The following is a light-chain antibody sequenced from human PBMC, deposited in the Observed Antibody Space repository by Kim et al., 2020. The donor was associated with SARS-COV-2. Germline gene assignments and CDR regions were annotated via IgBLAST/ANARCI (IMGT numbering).Light chain of an antibody. V-gene: IGLV2-14*03. CDR1: SSDVGAYNF. Sequence: QSALTQPASVSGSPGQSITISCTGTSSDVGAYNFVSWYQQHPGKAPKLLIYDVIYRPSGVSNRFSCSKSVDTASLTIFGLQAEDEAGYYCSSLASSLTVVFGGGTQLTVL. CDR3: SSLASSLTVV. J-gene: IGLJ2*01. CDR2: DVI.